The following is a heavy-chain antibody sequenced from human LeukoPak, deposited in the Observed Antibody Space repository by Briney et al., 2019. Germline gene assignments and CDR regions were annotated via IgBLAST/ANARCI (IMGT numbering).Heavy chain of an antibody. CDR2: ISSSSSFI. V-gene: IGHV3-21*01. D-gene: IGHD3-10*01. J-gene: IGHJ3*02. Sequence: PGGSLRLSCAASGFTFSSYNMNWVRQAPGKGLEWVSSISSSSSFIYYADSVKGRFTISRDNAKNSLYLQMNSLRAEDTAVYYCARVKSTGYYYGSGSPNTFNIWGQGTMVTVSS. CDR1: GFTFSSYN. CDR3: ARVKSTGYYYGSGSPNTFNI.